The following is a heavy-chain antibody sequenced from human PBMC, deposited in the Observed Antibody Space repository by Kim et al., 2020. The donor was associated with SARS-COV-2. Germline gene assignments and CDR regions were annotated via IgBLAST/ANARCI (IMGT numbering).Heavy chain of an antibody. J-gene: IGHJ4*02. CDR1: GFTFSSYG. D-gene: IGHD1-20*01. CDR2: ISYDGSNK. Sequence: GGSLRLSCAASGFTFSSYGMHWVRQAPGKGLEWVAVISYDGSNKYYADSVKGRFTISRDNSKNTLYLQMNSLRAEDTAVYYCAKVGRITSYYFDYWGQGTLVTVSS. V-gene: IGHV3-30*18. CDR3: AKVGRITSYYFDY.